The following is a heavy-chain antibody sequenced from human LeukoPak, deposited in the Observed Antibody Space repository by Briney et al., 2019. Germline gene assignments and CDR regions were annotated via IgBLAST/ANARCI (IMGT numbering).Heavy chain of an antibody. Sequence: SETLSLTCTVSGYSISSGYWWGWIRQPPGKGLEWIGSIYHSGSTYYHPSLKSRVTMSVDTSRNQFPLKLNSVTAADTAVYYCARGGLSTVYWNFDLWGRGTLVTVSS. CDR2: IYHSGST. J-gene: IGHJ2*01. D-gene: IGHD4-17*01. CDR3: ARGGLSTVYWNFDL. V-gene: IGHV4-38-2*02. CDR1: GYSISSGYW.